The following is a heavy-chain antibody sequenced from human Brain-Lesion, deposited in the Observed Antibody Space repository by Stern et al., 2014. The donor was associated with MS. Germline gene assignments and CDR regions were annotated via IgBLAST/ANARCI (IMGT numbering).Heavy chain of an antibody. CDR2: INTYNGDP. Sequence: QVQLVESGAEVKKPGASAMVSCKASGYTFTDYFIHWVRQPPGQGLQWLGWINTYNGDPKYAQKFQGWVTMTRDTSISTADMELNSLRSDDTAVYYCARVSGGVFGRMDVWGQGTTVT. V-gene: IGHV1-2*04. J-gene: IGHJ6*02. CDR1: GYTFTDYF. D-gene: IGHD4-23*01. CDR3: ARVSGGVFGRMDV.